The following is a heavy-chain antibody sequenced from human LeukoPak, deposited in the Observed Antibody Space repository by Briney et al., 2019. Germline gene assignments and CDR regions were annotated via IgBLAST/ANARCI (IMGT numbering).Heavy chain of an antibody. Sequence: GGSLRLSCAASGFTFSRFWMNWVRQAPGRGLEWVANIDQSGGRNNYVDSVKGRFTISRDNAKNSLFLEMSSLRADDTAVYFCARDVEGGTFDIWGQGATVTVSS. D-gene: IGHD3-16*01. CDR2: IDQSGGRN. J-gene: IGHJ3*02. CDR1: GFTFSRFW. CDR3: ARDVEGGTFDI. V-gene: IGHV3-7*05.